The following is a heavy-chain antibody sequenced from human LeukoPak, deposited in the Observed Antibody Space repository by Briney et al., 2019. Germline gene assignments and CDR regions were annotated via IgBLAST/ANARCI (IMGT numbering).Heavy chain of an antibody. D-gene: IGHD3-10*01. J-gene: IGHJ6*02. CDR2: NSGSGGST. CDR1: GFTFSSSA. CDR3: AKLLWAYYYYGMDV. Sequence: QPGGSLRLSCATSGFTFSSSAMTWVRQVPGKGLECVSGNSGSGGSTYYADSVKGRFTISRDNSKNTLYLQMNSLRAEDTAVYYCAKLLWAYYYYGMDVWGQGTMVTVSS. V-gene: IGHV3-23*01.